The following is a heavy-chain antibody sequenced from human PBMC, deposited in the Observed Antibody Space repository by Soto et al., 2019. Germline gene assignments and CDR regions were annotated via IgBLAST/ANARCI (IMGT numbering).Heavy chain of an antibody. CDR2: IYYSGST. J-gene: IGHJ3*02. Sequence: SSATLSLTCTVSGGSISSSSYYWGWIRQPPGKGLEWIGSIYYSGSTYYNPSLKSRVTISVDTSKNQFSLKLSSVTAADTAVYYCERPIAVAGTSDAFDIWGQGTMLTVSS. D-gene: IGHD6-19*01. V-gene: IGHV4-39*01. CDR3: ERPIAVAGTSDAFDI. CDR1: GGSISSSSYY.